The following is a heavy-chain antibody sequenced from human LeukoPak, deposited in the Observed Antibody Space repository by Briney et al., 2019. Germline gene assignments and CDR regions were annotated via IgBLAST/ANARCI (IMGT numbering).Heavy chain of an antibody. Sequence: PSETLSLTCAVSGGSISSSNWWSWVRQPPGKGLEWIGEIYHSGSTNYNPSLKSRVTISVDKSKNQFSLKPSSVTAADTAVYYCARVSSLVTIFGVVTSAIDYWGQGTLVTVSS. CDR1: GGSISSSNW. CDR2: IYHSGST. J-gene: IGHJ4*02. V-gene: IGHV4-4*02. CDR3: ARVSSLVTIFGVVTSAIDY. D-gene: IGHD3-3*01.